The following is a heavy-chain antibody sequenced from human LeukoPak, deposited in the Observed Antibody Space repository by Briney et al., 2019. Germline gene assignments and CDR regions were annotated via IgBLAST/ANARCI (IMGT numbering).Heavy chain of an antibody. V-gene: IGHV4-39*07. CDR1: GGSISSSSYY. Sequence: SETLSLTCTVSGGSISSSSYYWGWLRQPPGKELEWIGSIYYSGSTYYNPSLKSRVTISVDTSKNQFSLKLSSVTAADTAVYYCARDRWYKFDYWGQGTLVTVSS. D-gene: IGHD1-14*01. J-gene: IGHJ4*02. CDR2: IYYSGST. CDR3: ARDRWYKFDY.